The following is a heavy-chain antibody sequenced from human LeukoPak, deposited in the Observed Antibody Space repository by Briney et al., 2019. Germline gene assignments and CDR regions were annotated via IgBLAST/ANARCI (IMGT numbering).Heavy chain of an antibody. V-gene: IGHV1-18*04. D-gene: IGHD2-2*01. CDR1: GYTFTSYG. J-gene: IGHJ1*01. CDR2: ISAYNGNT. CDR3: ARDTYCSSTSCRFTHGQH. Sequence: ASVKVSCKASGYTFTSYGISWVRQAPGQGLEWMGWISAYNGNTNYAQKLQGRVTMTTDTSTSTAYMELRSLRSDDTAVNYCARDTYCSSTSCRFTHGQHWGQGTLVTVSS.